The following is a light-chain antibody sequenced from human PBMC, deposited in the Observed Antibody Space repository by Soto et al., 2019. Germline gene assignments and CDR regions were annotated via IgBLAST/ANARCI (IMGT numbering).Light chain of an antibody. Sequence: QSVLTQPPSASGTPGQRVTISCSGSSSNIGSNTVNWYQQLPGTAPKLLIYSNNQRPSGVPDRFSGSKSGTSASLAISGLQSEDEADYYCAGWDDSLNGYVFGTGTKVTVL. CDR2: SNN. CDR3: AGWDDSLNGYV. V-gene: IGLV1-44*01. J-gene: IGLJ1*01. CDR1: SSNIGSNT.